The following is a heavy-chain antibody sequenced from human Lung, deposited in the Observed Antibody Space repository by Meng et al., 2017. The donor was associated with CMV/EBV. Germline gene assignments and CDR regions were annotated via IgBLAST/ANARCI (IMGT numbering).Heavy chain of an antibody. J-gene: IGHJ4*02. D-gene: IGHD6-19*01. CDR3: ASFPPPGKQWLVTDY. V-gene: IGHV4-4*02. Sequence: QVQLQESGPGLVKLSGTLSLTCAFSGGSNSRCNWWSWVRQPPGKGLEWIGEIYHSGSTNYNPSLKSRVTISVDKSKNQFSLKLSSVTAADTAVYYCASFPPPGKQWLVTDYWGQGTLVTVSS. CDR2: IYHSGST. CDR1: GGSNSRCNW.